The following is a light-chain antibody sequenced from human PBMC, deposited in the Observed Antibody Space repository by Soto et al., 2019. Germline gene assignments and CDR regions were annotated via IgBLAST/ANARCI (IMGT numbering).Light chain of an antibody. Sequence: DIVMTQSPLSLPVTPGEPASISCRSSQSLLHSNGYNYLDWYLQKPGQSPQLLIYLGSNRASGVHDRFSGSGSGTDSTLKISRVEAEDVGVYYCMQALQTHRTLGQETKV. CDR2: LGS. CDR3: MQALQTHRT. J-gene: IGKJ1*01. V-gene: IGKV2-28*01. CDR1: QSLLHSNGYNY.